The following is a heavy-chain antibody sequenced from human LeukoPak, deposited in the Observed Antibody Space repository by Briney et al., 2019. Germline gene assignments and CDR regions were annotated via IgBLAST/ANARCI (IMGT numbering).Heavy chain of an antibody. CDR1: GGTFSSYA. J-gene: IGHJ5*02. V-gene: IGHV1-69*06. Sequence: ASVKVSCKASGGTFSSYAISWVRQAPGQGLEWMGGIIPIFGTANYAQKFQGRVTITADKSTSTAYMELSSLRSEDTAVYYCARDWTRIPGTPNWFDPWGQGTLVTVSS. D-gene: IGHD3/OR15-3a*01. CDR3: ARDWTRIPGTPNWFDP. CDR2: IIPIFGTA.